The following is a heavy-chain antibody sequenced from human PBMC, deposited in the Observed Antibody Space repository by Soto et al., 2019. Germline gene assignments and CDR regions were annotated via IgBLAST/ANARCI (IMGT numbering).Heavy chain of an antibody. J-gene: IGHJ4*02. D-gene: IGHD6-13*01. CDR1: GFTVDNNY. CDR2: IYPGYST. CDR3: ARAATSSSWNYFNY. Sequence: EVQLVETGGGLIQPGGSLRLSCAASGFTVDNNYMSWVRQAPGKGLEWVSIIYPGYSTYYADSVKGRFTISRDNSKNTLYLQMNSLTAEDTAVYYCARAATSSSWNYFNYWGQGTLVTVSS. V-gene: IGHV3-53*02.